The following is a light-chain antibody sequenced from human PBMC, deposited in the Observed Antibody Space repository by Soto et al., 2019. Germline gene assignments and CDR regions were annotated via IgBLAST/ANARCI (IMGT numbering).Light chain of an antibody. J-gene: IGKJ5*01. Sequence: DIQMTQSPSSLSASLGDRFTITCRASQDISDVLNWYQQQPGKAPKVLIYDASKLQTGVPSRFSGRGSGKDFTFTISSLQPDDSGTYYCQQFYDLPITFGQGTRLEI. V-gene: IGKV1-33*01. CDR2: DAS. CDR3: QQFYDLPIT. CDR1: QDISDV.